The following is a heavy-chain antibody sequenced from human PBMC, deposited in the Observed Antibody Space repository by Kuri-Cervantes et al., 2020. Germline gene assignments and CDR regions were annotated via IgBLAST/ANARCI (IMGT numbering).Heavy chain of an antibody. J-gene: IGHJ4*02. CDR2: IYQSGTT. D-gene: IGHD4-17*01. V-gene: IGHV4-38-2*02. CDR1: GSSISSGYY. Sequence: SETLSLTCSVSGSSISSGYYWGWIRQPPGKGLECIGTIYQSGTTYYNASLKSRVTISVDMSKNHFSLRLSSVTAADTAVYYCARGGRGDYFIWGQGTLVTVSS. CDR3: ARGGRGDYFI.